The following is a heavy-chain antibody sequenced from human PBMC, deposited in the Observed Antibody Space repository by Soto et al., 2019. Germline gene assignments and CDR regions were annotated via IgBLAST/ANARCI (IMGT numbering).Heavy chain of an antibody. V-gene: IGHV3-11*01. CDR1: GFTFSDYY. D-gene: IGHD3-3*01. Sequence: GGSLRLSCAACGFTFSDYYMSWIRQAPGKGLEWVSYISSSGSTIYYADSVKGRFTISRDNAKNSLYLQMNSLRAEDTAVYYCARDKYYDFWSGYFIPYYYYGMDVWGQGTTVTVSS. CDR3: ARDKYYDFWSGYFIPYYYYGMDV. CDR2: ISSSGSTI. J-gene: IGHJ6*02.